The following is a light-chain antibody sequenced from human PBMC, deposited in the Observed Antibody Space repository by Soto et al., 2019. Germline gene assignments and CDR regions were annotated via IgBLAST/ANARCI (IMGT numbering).Light chain of an antibody. J-gene: IGKJ1*01. CDR3: QQSYTTPRT. CDR2: WAS. V-gene: IGKV4-1*01. CDR1: QSILYSSNNKNY. Sequence: DIVMTQSPDSLAVSLGERATINCKSSQSILYSSNNKNYLAWYQQKPGQPPKLLIYWASTRESGVPDRFSGSGSGTDFTLTISSLQAEDVAVYYCQQSYTTPRTFGQGTKVGIK.